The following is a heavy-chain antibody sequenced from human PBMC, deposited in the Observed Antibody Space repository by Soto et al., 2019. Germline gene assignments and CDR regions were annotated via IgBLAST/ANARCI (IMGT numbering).Heavy chain of an antibody. D-gene: IGHD6-19*01. Sequence: QLQLQESGPGLVEPSETLSLTFTVSGGSISGSDYYLAWLRQPPGKGLEWLGTIYRTGTAYYNPSLKSRVTLSVDTSKNQFFLNLNSVSATDTAIYFCADMRGQWLPRDWGQGTLVTVSS. CDR3: ADMRGQWLPRD. V-gene: IGHV4-39*01. CDR2: IYRTGTA. CDR1: GGSISGSDYY. J-gene: IGHJ4*02.